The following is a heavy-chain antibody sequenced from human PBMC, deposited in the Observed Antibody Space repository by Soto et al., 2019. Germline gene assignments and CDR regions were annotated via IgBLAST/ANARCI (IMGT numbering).Heavy chain of an antibody. CDR3: AKGSNELLWFGELPNYYYYYYMDV. CDR1: GFTFDDYA. V-gene: IGHV3-9*01. J-gene: IGHJ6*03. CDR2: ISWNSGSI. D-gene: IGHD3-10*01. Sequence: GGSLRLSCAASGFTFDDYAMHWVRQAPGKGLEWVSGISWNSGSIGYADSVKGRFTISRDNAKNSLYLQMNSLRAEDTALYYCAKGSNELLWFGELPNYYYYYYMDVWGKGTTVTVSS.